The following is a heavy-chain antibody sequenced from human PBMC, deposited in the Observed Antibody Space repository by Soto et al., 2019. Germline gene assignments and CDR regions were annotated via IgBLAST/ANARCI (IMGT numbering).Heavy chain of an antibody. Sequence: PSETLSLTCTVSGGSISSGDYYWSWIRQPPGKGLEWIGYIYYSGSTNYNPSLKSRVTISVDTSKNQFSLKLSSVTAADTAVYYCAGLIVGATEFDYWGQGTLVTVSS. J-gene: IGHJ4*02. CDR3: AGLIVGATEFDY. CDR2: IYYSGST. D-gene: IGHD1-26*01. V-gene: IGHV4-61*08. CDR1: GGSISSGDYY.